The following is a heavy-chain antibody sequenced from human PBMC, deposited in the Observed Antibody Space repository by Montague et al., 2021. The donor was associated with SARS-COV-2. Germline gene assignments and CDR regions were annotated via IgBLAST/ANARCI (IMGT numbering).Heavy chain of an antibody. CDR2: TYYRSKWYN. Sequence: CAISGDSVSDNTAAWNWIRQSPSRGLEWLGRTYYRSKWYNDYAISVKSRITINPDTSKNQFSLQLDSVTHEDTAVYYCARDPGNKVGSTRYFSMDVWGQGTTVTVSS. CDR3: ARDPGNKVGSTRYFSMDV. D-gene: IGHD1-26*01. CDR1: GDSVSDNTAA. J-gene: IGHJ6*02. V-gene: IGHV6-1*01.